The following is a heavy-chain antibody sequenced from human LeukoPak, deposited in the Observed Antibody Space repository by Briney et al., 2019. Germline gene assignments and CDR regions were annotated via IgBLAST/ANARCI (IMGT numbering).Heavy chain of an antibody. CDR1: GGTFGSYA. J-gene: IGHJ4*02. CDR3: AGAYYGSGETLDY. D-gene: IGHD3-10*01. V-gene: IGHV1-69*04. CDR2: IIPILGIA. Sequence: VASVKVSCKASGGTFGSYAISWVRQAPGQGLEWMGRIIPILGIANYAQKFQGRVTITADKSTSTAYMELSSLRSEDTAVYYCAGAYYGSGETLDYWGQGTLVTVSS.